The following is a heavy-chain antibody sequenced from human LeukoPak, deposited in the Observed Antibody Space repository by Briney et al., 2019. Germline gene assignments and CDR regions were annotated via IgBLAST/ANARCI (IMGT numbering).Heavy chain of an antibody. CDR1: GFTFSSYW. Sequence: GGSLRLSCAASGFTFSSYWMHWVRQAPGEGLVWVSRIKSDGTYIDYMDSVKGRFTISRDNAKNTLFLQMNSLRADDTAVYYCIRGDGNYGIDYWGQGTLVTVSS. CDR2: IKSDGTYI. D-gene: IGHD1-7*01. CDR3: IRGDGNYGIDY. J-gene: IGHJ4*02. V-gene: IGHV3-74*01.